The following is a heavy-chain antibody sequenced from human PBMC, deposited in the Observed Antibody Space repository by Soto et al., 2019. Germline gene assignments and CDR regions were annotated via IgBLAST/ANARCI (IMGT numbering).Heavy chain of an antibody. CDR2: VSHDGRNT. D-gene: IGHD6-19*01. J-gene: IGHJ4*02. CDR3: AKGGRQWLVTYDFNY. CDR1: GFTFSDYA. Sequence: VQLVESGGGVVQPGRSLRLSCAASGFTFSDYAMHWVRQAPGKGLEWVAVVSHDGRNTHYADSVKGRFTISRDSSKNTVSLEMTSLRAAATAVYYCAKGGRQWLVTYDFNYWGQGALVTVSS. V-gene: IGHV3-30*18.